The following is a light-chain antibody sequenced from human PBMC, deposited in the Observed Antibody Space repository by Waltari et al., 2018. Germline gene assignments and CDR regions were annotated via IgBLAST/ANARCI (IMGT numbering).Light chain of an antibody. Sequence: PGERATLSCRASQSISRTLVWYQKKPGQAPRLLIYAASTRATGIPDRFSGSGSGTDFSLTISRLEPEDFAVYYCQHYLRLPVTFGQGTKVEIK. CDR1: QSISRT. CDR2: AAS. J-gene: IGKJ1*01. V-gene: IGKV3-20*01. CDR3: QHYLRLPVT.